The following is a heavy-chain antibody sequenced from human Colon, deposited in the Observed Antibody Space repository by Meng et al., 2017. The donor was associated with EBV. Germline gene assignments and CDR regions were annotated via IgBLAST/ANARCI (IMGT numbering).Heavy chain of an antibody. CDR1: GGSINSGDYY. V-gene: IGHV4-30-4*01. J-gene: IGHJ4*02. CDR3: ARNYYFDY. CDR2: IYYTGST. Sequence: VRWTVSGPGLGKPSQTLSLTCTVSGGSINSGDYYWSWIRQPPGKGLEWIGYIYYTGSTYYNPSLKSRVTISMDTSKNQFSLRLSSVTAADTAVYYCARNYYFDYWGQGTLVTVSS.